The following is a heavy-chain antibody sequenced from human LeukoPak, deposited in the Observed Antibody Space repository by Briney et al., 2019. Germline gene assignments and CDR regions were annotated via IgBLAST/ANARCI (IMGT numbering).Heavy chain of an antibody. CDR3: ARRAYYSVSGSYRWFDS. J-gene: IGHJ5*01. CDR1: GYSFTSYW. Sequence: GESLKISCEGSGYSFTSYWIGWVRQMPGKGLGWMGMIYRGDSDDRYSPSFQGQVTISVDKSISTAYLQWSSLKASDTAMYYCARRAYYSVSGSYRWFDSWGQGTLVPVST. D-gene: IGHD3-10*01. V-gene: IGHV5-51*01. CDR2: IYRGDSDD.